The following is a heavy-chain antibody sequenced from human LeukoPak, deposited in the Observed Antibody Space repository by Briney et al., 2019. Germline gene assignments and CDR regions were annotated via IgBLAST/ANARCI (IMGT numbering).Heavy chain of an antibody. CDR2: ISAYNGNT. D-gene: IGHD3-10*01. J-gene: IGHJ4*02. CDR1: GYTFTSYG. V-gene: IGHV1-18*01. Sequence: ASVKVSCKASGYTFTSYGISWVRQATGQGLEWMGWISAYNGNTNYAQKLQGRVTMTTDTSTSTAYMELRSLRSDDTAVYYCARYQGNQMGLLWFGELLPFDYWGQGTLVTVSS. CDR3: ARYQGNQMGLLWFGELLPFDY.